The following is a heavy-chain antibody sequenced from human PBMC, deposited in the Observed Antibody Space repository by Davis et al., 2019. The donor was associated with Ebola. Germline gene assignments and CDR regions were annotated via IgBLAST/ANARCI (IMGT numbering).Heavy chain of an antibody. J-gene: IGHJ6*03. Sequence: ASVKVSCKASGYTFTSYYMHWVRQAPGQGLEWMGIINPSGGSTSYAQKFQGRVTMTRDTSTSTVYMELSRLRSDDTAVYYCARSCISARCYLLYAMDVWGKGTTVTVSS. CDR3: ARSCISARCYLLYAMDV. D-gene: IGHD2-2*01. CDR2: INPSGGST. V-gene: IGHV1-46*01. CDR1: GYTFTSYY.